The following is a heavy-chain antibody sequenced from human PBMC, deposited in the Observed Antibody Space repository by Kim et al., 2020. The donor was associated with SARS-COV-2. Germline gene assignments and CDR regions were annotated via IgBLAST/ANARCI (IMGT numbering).Heavy chain of an antibody. J-gene: IGHJ5*02. V-gene: IGHV4-4*09. D-gene: IGHD3-10*01. Sequence: TPSLKSRVTISVDTSKNQFSLKLSSVTAADTAVYYCARSMVRGVIGWFDPWGQGTLVTVSS. CDR3: ARSMVRGVIGWFDP.